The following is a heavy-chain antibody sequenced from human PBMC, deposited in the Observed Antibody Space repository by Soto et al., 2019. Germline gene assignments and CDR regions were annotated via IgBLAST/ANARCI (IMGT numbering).Heavy chain of an antibody. D-gene: IGHD2-15*01. J-gene: IGHJ6*01. CDR2: ISGSGGST. CDR1: GFTFSTYA. V-gene: IGHV3-23*01. Sequence: EVQLLESGGGLVQPGGSLRLSCVASGFTFSTYAMNWVRQAPGKGLEWVSGISGSGGSTFYAGSVKGRFTISRDNSKNTLYLQMNSLRAEYTAVYYCAKRIPVGGRGYYYYGMDVW. CDR3: AKRIPVGGRGYYYYGMDV.